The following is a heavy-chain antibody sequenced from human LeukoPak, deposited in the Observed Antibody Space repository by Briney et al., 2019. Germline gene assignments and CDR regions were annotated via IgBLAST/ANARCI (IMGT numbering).Heavy chain of an antibody. Sequence: GASVKVSCKASGYIFTNFGVSWVRQAPGQGLEWMGWISAYNGNTNYAQKSHGRVTMTTDTSTSTAYMELRSLRSDDTAVYYCARDSSSWFYYYYGMDVWGQGTTVTVSS. D-gene: IGHD6-13*01. CDR3: ARDSSSWFYYYYGMDV. CDR2: ISAYNGNT. CDR1: GYIFTNFG. V-gene: IGHV1-18*01. J-gene: IGHJ6*02.